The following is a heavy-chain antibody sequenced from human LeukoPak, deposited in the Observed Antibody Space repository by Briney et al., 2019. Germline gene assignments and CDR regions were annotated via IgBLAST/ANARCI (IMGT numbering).Heavy chain of an antibody. D-gene: IGHD3-22*01. CDR2: IIPILGIA. CDR1: GGTFSSYA. CDR3: ARDRGGHYYDSSGYAY. J-gene: IGHJ4*02. V-gene: IGHV1-69*04. Sequence: ASVKVSCKASGGTFSSYAISWVRQAPGQGLEWMGRIIPILGIANYAQKFQGRVTITADKSTSTAYMELSSLRSEDTAAYYCARDRGGHYYDSSGYAYWGQGTLVTVSS.